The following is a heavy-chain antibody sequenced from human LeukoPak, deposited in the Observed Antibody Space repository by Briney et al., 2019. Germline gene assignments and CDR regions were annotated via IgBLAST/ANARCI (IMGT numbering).Heavy chain of an antibody. J-gene: IGHJ5*02. CDR2: IYHSGST. Sequence: PSETLSLTAAVSGGSISSGGYSWSWIRQPPGKGLEWIGYIYHSGSTYYNPSLKSRVTISVDRSKNQFSLKLSSVTAADTAVYYCARVDYYDSSGYQGNWFDPWGQGTLVTVSS. CDR1: GGSISSGGYS. V-gene: IGHV4-30-2*01. CDR3: ARVDYYDSSGYQGNWFDP. D-gene: IGHD3-22*01.